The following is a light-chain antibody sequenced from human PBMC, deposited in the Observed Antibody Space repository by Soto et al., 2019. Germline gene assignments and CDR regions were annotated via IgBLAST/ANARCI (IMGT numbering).Light chain of an antibody. CDR2: GTT. CDR3: HSYDSSLSASV. J-gene: IGLJ1*01. CDR1: SSNIGAGYD. V-gene: IGLV1-40*01. Sequence: QSALTQTPSVSGAPGQRVTISCTGRSSNIGAGYDVHWYQHLPGTAPKLLIYGTTNRPSGVPDRFSGSKSGISASLAITGLQAEDEADYYCHSYDSSLSASVFGAGTKVTAL.